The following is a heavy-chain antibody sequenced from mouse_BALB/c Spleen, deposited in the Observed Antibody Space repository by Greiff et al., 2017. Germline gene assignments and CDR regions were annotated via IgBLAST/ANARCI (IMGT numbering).Heavy chain of an antibody. CDR2: ISDGGSYT. V-gene: IGHV5-4*02. Sequence: EVKVVESGGGLVKPGGSLKLSCAASGFTFSDYYMYWVRQTPEKRLEWVATISDGGSYTYYPDSVKGRFTISRDNAKNNLYLQMSSLKSEDTAMYYCARELYEVFAYWGQGTLVTVSA. CDR3: ARELYEVFAY. D-gene: IGHD2-3*01. J-gene: IGHJ3*01. CDR1: GFTFSDYY.